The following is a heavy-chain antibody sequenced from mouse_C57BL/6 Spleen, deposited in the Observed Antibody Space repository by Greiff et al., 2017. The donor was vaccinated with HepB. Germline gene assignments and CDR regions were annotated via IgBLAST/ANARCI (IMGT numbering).Heavy chain of an antibody. D-gene: IGHD2-1*01. J-gene: IGHJ2*01. CDR3: AAGGNPYYFDY. V-gene: IGHV1-7*01. CDR2: INPSSGYT. Sequence: VQRVESGAELAKPGASVKLSCKASGYTFTSYWMHWVKQRPGQGLEWIGYINPSSGYTKYNQKFKDKATLTADKSSSTAYMQLSSLTYEDSAVYYCAAGGNPYYFDYWGQGTTLTVSS. CDR1: GYTFTSYW.